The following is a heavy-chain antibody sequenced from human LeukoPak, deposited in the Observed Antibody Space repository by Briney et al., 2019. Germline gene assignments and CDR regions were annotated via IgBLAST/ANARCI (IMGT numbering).Heavy chain of an antibody. CDR2: IIPIFGTA. CDR1: GGTFSSYA. D-gene: IGHD5-18*01. J-gene: IGHJ4*02. CDR3: ARAGGYSYGSFDY. Sequence: SVKVSCKASGGTFSSYAISWVRQAPGQGLEWMGRIIPIFGTANYAQKFQGRVTITTDESTRTAYMELSSLRSEDTAVYYCARAGGYSYGSFDYWGQGTLVTVSS. V-gene: IGHV1-69*05.